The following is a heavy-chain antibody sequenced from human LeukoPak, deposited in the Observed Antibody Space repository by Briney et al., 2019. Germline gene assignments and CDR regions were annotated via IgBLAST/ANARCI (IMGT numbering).Heavy chain of an antibody. CDR3: AKEGRSLQTY. Sequence: GGSLRLSCAASGFMFRSNWMSWVRLAPGKGLEWVANIKEDGTETYYVDSVKGRFTISRDNAKNSLYLQMNSLRVEDTAVYYCAKEGRSLQTYWGQGTLVTVSS. CDR2: IKEDGTET. J-gene: IGHJ4*02. D-gene: IGHD5-24*01. CDR1: GFMFRSNW. V-gene: IGHV3-7*03.